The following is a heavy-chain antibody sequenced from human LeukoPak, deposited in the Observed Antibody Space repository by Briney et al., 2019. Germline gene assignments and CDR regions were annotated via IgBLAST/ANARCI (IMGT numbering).Heavy chain of an antibody. CDR3: AKDTRGDYGWDFDY. CDR2: IRYDGSNK. CDR1: GFTFSNYA. J-gene: IGHJ4*02. V-gene: IGHV3-30*02. D-gene: IGHD3-10*01. Sequence: GGSLRLSCAASGFTFSNYAMHWVRQAPGKGLEWVAFIRYDGSNKYYADSVKGRFTISRDNSKNTLYLQMNSLRAEDAAVYYCAKDTRGDYGWDFDYWGRGTLVTVSS.